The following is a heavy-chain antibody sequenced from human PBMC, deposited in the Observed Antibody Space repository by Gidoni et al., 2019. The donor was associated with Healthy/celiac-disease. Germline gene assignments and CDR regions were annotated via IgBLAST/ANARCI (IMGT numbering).Heavy chain of an antibody. CDR1: GGSFSGSY. Sequence: QVQLQQWGAGLLKPSETLSLTCAVYGGSFSGSYWIWIRQPPGKGLEWIGEINHSGSTNCNASLKSRVTISVDTSKNQFARKLSSVTAADTAVYYCARGPHTALDWGQGTLVTVSS. CDR3: ARGPHTALD. D-gene: IGHD5-18*01. V-gene: IGHV4-34*01. CDR2: INHSGST. J-gene: IGHJ4*02.